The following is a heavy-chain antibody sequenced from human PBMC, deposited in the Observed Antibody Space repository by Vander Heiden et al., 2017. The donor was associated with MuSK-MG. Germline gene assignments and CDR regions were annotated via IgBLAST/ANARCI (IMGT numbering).Heavy chain of an antibody. V-gene: IGHV2-26*01. J-gene: IGHJ3*02. CDR1: GFSLSNARMG. CDR2: IFSNDEK. CDR3: AREPTVVTGDHDAFDI. D-gene: IGHD4-17*01. Sequence: QVTLKESGPVLAKPTETLTLTCTVSGFSLSNARMGVSSIRQPPGKALEWLAHIFSNDEKSYSTSLKSRLTISKDTSKSQVVLTMTNMDTVDTATYYCAREPTVVTGDHDAFDIWGQGTMVTVSS.